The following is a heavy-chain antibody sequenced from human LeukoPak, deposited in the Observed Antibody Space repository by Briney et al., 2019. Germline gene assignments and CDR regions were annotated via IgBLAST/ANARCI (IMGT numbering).Heavy chain of an antibody. CDR1: GFTFSSYE. D-gene: IGHD2-15*01. V-gene: IGHV3-48*03. CDR3: ARDCGGGSCYGPYYAFDI. Sequence: GGSLRLSCAASGFTFSSYEMNWVRQAPGKGLEWVSYINGSGSTIYYADSVKGRFTISRDNAKNSLYLQMNSLRAEDTAVYYCARDCGGGSCYGPYYAFDIWGQGTMATVSS. CDR2: INGSGSTI. J-gene: IGHJ3*02.